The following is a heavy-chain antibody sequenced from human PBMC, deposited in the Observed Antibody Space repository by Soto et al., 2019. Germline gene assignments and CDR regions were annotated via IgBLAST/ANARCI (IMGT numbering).Heavy chain of an antibody. CDR1: GFTFSSFE. CDR3: ARGGYDLVFDY. J-gene: IGHJ4*02. CDR2: ISSSGSTI. D-gene: IGHD1-1*01. Sequence: GGSLRLSCAASGFTFSSFEMNWVRQAPGKGLEWVSYISSSGSTIYYADSVKGRFTISRDDAKNSLYLQLNSLRADDTAVYYCARGGYDLVFDYWGQGALVTVSS. V-gene: IGHV3-48*03.